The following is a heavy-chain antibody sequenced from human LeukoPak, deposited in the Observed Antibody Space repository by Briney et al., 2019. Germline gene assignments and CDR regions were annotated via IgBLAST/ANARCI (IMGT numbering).Heavy chain of an antibody. Sequence: SETLSLTCTVSGDSVSDDYFTWIRQPAGKGLEWIGRIHSGGTTNYNPSLKSRVTISVDTSKNQFSLKLTSVTAADTAVYYCARVPLRDCSSTSCLRYFYMDVWGKGTTVTVS. V-gene: IGHV4-4*07. D-gene: IGHD2-2*01. CDR2: IHSGGTT. CDR1: GDSVSDDY. J-gene: IGHJ6*03. CDR3: ARVPLRDCSSTSCLRYFYMDV.